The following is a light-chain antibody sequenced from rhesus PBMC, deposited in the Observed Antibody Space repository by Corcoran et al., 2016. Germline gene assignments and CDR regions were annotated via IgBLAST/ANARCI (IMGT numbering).Light chain of an antibody. CDR1: QDVNNY. CDR2: NVF. J-gene: IGKJ2*01. CDR3: QQYNNPPYS. Sequence: DIQMTQSPSSLSASVGDRVTITCRASQDVNNYLRWFQQKPGKPPKPLNFNVFSLETGVPSRFSVRRSVTDYTLTSNSLQSQGVATYFCQQYNNPPYSFGQGTKVEIK. V-gene: IGKV1-66*01.